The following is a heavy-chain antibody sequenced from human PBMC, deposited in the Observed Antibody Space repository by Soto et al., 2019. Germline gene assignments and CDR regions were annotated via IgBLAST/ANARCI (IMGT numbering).Heavy chain of an antibody. CDR2: INAGNGNT. D-gene: IGHD2-15*01. CDR1: GYTFTSYA. CDR3: ARVGYCSGGSCYPGSYGMDV. Sequence: QVQLVQSGAEVKKPGASVKVSCKASGYTFTSYAMHWVRQAPGQRLEWMGWINAGNGNTKYSQKFQGRVTITRDTSASTAYMELSSLRSEDTAVYYCARVGYCSGGSCYPGSYGMDVWGQGTTVTVSS. V-gene: IGHV1-3*01. J-gene: IGHJ6*02.